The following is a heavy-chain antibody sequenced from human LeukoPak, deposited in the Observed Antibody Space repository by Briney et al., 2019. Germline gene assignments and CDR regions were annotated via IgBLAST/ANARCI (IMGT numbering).Heavy chain of an antibody. CDR2: IYYSGST. CDR3: ARRTYFDH. CDR1: GGSISNYY. V-gene: IGHV4-59*08. J-gene: IGHJ2*01. Sequence: PSETLSLTCTVSGGSISNYYWSWVRQPPGKGLEWIGYIYYSGSTTYNPSLKSRVTISVDTSKNQFSLKLSSVTAADTAVYYCARRTYFDHWGRGTLVTGSS.